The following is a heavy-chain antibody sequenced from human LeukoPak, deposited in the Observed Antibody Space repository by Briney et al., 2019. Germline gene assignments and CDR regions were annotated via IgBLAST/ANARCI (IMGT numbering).Heavy chain of an antibody. J-gene: IGHJ4*02. D-gene: IGHD6-6*01. V-gene: IGHV4-39*07. CDR2: IFYTGST. CDR1: SGSISTSNYY. Sequence: SETLSLTCTVSSGSISTSNYYWGWVRQPPGTALEWIGNIFYTGSTYYSPSLKSRVTISVDTSKNQFSLKLSSVTAADTAVYYCARYYYSSSSNYFDYWGQGTLVTVSS. CDR3: ARYYYSSSSNYFDY.